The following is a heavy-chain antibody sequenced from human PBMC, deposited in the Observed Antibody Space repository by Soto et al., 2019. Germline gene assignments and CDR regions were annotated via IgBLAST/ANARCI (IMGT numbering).Heavy chain of an antibody. J-gene: IGHJ5*02. CDR2: IYYSGST. V-gene: IGHV4-59*08. Sequence: QVQLQESGPGLVKPSETLSLTCTVSGGSISSYYWSWIRQPPGKGLEWIGYIYYSGSTKYNPSLKSRVTISVDTSKNQLSLKLSSVTAADTAVYYCARQSCSSTSCYSWVSWFDPWGQGTLVTVSS. CDR3: ARQSCSSTSCYSWVSWFDP. D-gene: IGHD2-2*01. CDR1: GGSISSYY.